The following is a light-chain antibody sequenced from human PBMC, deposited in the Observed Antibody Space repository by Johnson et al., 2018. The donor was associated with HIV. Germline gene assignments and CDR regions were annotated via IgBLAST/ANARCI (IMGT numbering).Light chain of an antibody. V-gene: IGLV1-51*02. CDR2: ENT. CDR1: SSNIGNNY. CDR3: ETWDSSLSAFYV. J-gene: IGLJ1*01. Sequence: QSVLTQPPSVSAAPGQKVTISCSGSSSNIGNNYVSWYQQLPGTAPKLLIYENTKRPSGIPDRFSGSKSGTSATLRITGLQTRDEADYYCETWDSSLSAFYVFGTGTKFTVL.